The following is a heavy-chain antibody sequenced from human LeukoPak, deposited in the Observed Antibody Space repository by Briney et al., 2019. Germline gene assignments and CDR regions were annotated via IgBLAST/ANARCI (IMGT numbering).Heavy chain of an antibody. Sequence: SETLSLTCTVSGGSISITSYYWGWIRQPPVKGLEWIGSIYYSGSTYYNPSLKSRVTISVDTSKNQFSLKLSSVTAADTAVYYCARESHTGEGDWFDPWGQGTLVTVSS. J-gene: IGHJ5*02. V-gene: IGHV4-39*07. CDR1: GGSISITSYY. CDR3: ARESHTGEGDWFDP. D-gene: IGHD7-27*01. CDR2: IYYSGST.